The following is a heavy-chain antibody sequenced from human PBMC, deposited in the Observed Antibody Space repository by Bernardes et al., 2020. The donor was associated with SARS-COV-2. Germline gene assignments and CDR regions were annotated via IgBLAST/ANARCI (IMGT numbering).Heavy chain of an antibody. J-gene: IGHJ4*02. CDR2: ISWNSGSI. D-gene: IGHD6-19*01. V-gene: IGHV3-9*01. CDR3: AKDYETGELGIAVEGYCGH. Sequence: YLRLSCAASGFTFDDFAMHWVRHSPGKGLEWVSGISWNSGSIGYAASVKGRFTISRDNAKNSLYLQMNSLRPDDTALYYCAKDYETGELGIAVEGYCGHWGQGTLVTVSS. CDR1: GFTFDDFA.